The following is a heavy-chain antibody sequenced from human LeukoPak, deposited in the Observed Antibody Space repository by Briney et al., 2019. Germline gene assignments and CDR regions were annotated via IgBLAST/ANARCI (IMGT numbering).Heavy chain of an antibody. D-gene: IGHD5-18*01. Sequence: GGSLRLSCAASGFTFSSYAMHWVRQAPGKGLEWVAVISYDGSNKYYADSVKGRFTISRDNSKNTLYLQMNSLRAEDTAVYYCARGGGSGYSYGYHFDYWGQGTLVTVSS. CDR1: GFTFSSYA. J-gene: IGHJ4*02. CDR2: ISYDGSNK. V-gene: IGHV3-30*04. CDR3: ARGGGSGYSYGYHFDY.